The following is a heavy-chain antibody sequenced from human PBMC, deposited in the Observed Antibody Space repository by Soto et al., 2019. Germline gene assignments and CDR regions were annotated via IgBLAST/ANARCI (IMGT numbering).Heavy chain of an antibody. CDR3: ARDSSPYGDYVGFDY. Sequence: QVQLVQSGAEVKKPGASVKVSCKASGYTFTSYGISWVRQAPGQGLEWMGWISAYNGNTNYAQKLQGRVTMTTDTSTSTAYIELRSRRSDDTAVYYCARDSSPYGDYVGFDYWGQGTLVTVSS. CDR1: GYTFTSYG. CDR2: ISAYNGNT. J-gene: IGHJ4*02. D-gene: IGHD4-17*01. V-gene: IGHV1-18*01.